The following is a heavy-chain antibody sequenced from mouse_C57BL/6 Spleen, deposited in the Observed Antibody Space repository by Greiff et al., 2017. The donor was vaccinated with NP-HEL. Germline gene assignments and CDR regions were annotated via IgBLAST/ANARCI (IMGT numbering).Heavy chain of an antibody. CDR1: GYTFTEYT. Sequence: VQLQQSGAELVKPGASVKLSCKASGYTFTEYTIHWVKQRSGQGLEWIGWFYPGSGSIKYNEKFKDKATLTADKSSSTVDMVLSRLTSEDSAVYFGARHEERGSSYCWYFDVWGTGTTVTVSS. CDR2: FYPGSGSI. CDR3: ARHEERGSSYCWYFDV. J-gene: IGHJ1*03. D-gene: IGHD1-1*01. V-gene: IGHV1-62-2*01.